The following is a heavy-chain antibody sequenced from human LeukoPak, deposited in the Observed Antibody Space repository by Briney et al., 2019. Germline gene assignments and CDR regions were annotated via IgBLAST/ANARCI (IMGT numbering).Heavy chain of an antibody. J-gene: IGHJ6*03. CDR1: GFTFSTYA. Sequence: PGGSLRLSCAASGFTFSTYAMSWVRQAPGKGLEWVSSISGGGETTHYAESVKGRFTISRDNSKNTLYLQMNSLRAEDTAVYYCAKGQDYYYYYYMDVWGKGTTVTVSS. CDR2: ISGGGETT. V-gene: IGHV3-23*01. CDR3: AKGQDYYYYYYMDV.